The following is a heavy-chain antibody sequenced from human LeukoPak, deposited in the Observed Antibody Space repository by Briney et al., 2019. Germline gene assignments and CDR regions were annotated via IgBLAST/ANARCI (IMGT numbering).Heavy chain of an antibody. CDR2: IYTSGST. D-gene: IGHD4-17*01. Sequence: TSETLSLTCTVSGGSISSYYWSWIRQPAGKGLEWIGRIYTSGSTNYNPSLKSRVTMSVDTSKNQFSLKLSSVTAADTAVYYCARDDYGDYDYYYYMDVWGKGTTVTVSS. J-gene: IGHJ6*03. CDR1: GGSISSYY. CDR3: ARDDYGDYDYYYYMDV. V-gene: IGHV4-4*07.